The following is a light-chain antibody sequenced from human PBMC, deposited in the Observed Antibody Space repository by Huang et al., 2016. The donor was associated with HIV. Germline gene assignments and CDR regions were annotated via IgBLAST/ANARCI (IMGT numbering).Light chain of an antibody. CDR1: QGIRNL. Sequence: DIQMTQSPSSLSASIGDRVTITCRASQGIRNLLAWIQQKPGKAPRSLISAASSLRSGVPSNFSGSGSGTEFTLTINSLQPEDFATYYCQQYKSYPFTFGLGTRLEIK. J-gene: IGKJ5*01. CDR2: AAS. CDR3: QQYKSYPFT. V-gene: IGKV1-16*02.